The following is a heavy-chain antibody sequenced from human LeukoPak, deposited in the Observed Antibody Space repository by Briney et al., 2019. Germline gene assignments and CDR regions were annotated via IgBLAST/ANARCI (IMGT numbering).Heavy chain of an antibody. CDR1: GFTFSDNY. J-gene: IGHJ4*02. CDR3: ARDRRYTVSSPAFDY. V-gene: IGHV3-11*01. Sequence: GGSLRLSCAASGFTFSDNYMSWLRQAPGKGLEWISYISGSGSTIYYADSVKGRFTISRDSAKNSMYLQMNSLRAEDTAVYYCARDRRYTVSSPAFDYWGQGTLVTVSS. D-gene: IGHD4-17*01. CDR2: ISGSGSTI.